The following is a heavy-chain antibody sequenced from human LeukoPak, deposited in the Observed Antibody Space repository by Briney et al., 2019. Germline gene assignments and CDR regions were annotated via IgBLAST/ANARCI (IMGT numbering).Heavy chain of an antibody. CDR2: IYYSGST. CDR1: GVSISSYY. CDR3: ARIRGQHRKWGVDY. Sequence: KPSETLSLTCTVSGVSISSYYWSWIRQPPGKGLEWIGYIYYSGSTNYNPSLKSRVTISVDTSKNQFSLKLSSVAAADTAVYYCARIRGQHRKWGVDYWGQGTLVTVSS. D-gene: IGHD1-26*01. V-gene: IGHV4-59*08. J-gene: IGHJ4*02.